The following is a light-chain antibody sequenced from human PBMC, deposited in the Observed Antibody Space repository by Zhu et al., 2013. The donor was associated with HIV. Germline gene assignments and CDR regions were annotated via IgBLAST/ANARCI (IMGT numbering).Light chain of an antibody. CDR2: KVS. V-gene: IGKV2-24*01. CDR1: QSLVHTNGDTY. Sequence: DIVLTQTPLSSPVTVGQPASLSCRSSQSLVHTNGDTYLSWFQQRPGQPPRLLLYKVSVRVPEVPDRFSGSGAVTDFTLKISRVEAEDVGLYYCLQTTQFPHSFGPGDQSWRS. CDR3: LQTTQFPHS. J-gene: IGKJ2*03.